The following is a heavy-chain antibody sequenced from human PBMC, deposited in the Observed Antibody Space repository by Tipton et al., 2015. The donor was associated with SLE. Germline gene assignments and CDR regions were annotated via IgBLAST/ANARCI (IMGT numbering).Heavy chain of an antibody. J-gene: IGHJ4*02. CDR3: ARGIQLWLFDY. D-gene: IGHD5-18*01. CDR1: GFTFSSYW. CDR2: IKQDGGEK. V-gene: IGHV3-7*01. Sequence: SLRLSCAASGFTFSSYWMSWVRQAPGKGLEWVANIKQDGGEKNYVDSVKDRFTISRDNAKSSLYLQMNSLRAEDTAVYYCARGIQLWLFDYWGQGTLVTVSS.